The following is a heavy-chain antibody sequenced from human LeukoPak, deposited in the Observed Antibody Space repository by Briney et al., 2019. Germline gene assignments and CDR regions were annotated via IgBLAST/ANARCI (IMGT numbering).Heavy chain of an antibody. CDR1: GYTFTSYG. J-gene: IGHJ3*02. CDR2: ISAYNGNT. CDR3: ARGHRAYYYDSSGPPRGI. D-gene: IGHD3-22*01. Sequence: ASVKVSCKASGYTFTSYGISWVRQAPGQGLEWMGWISAYNGNTNYAQKLQGRVTMTTDTSTSTAYMELRSLRSDDTAVYYCARGHRAYYYDSSGPPRGIWGQGTNGHRLF. V-gene: IGHV1-18*01.